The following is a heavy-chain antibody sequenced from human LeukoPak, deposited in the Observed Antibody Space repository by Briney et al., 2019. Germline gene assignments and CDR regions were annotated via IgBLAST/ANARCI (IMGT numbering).Heavy chain of an antibody. CDR2: ISWNSGSI. J-gene: IGHJ4*02. D-gene: IGHD6-13*01. CDR3: AREGITAAADY. V-gene: IGHV3-9*01. Sequence: GGSLRLSCAASGFTFDDYAMHWVRQAPGKGLEWVSGISWNSGSIGYADSVKGRFTISRDNAKNSLYLQLNSLRAEDTAVYYCAREGITAAADYWGQGTLVTVSS. CDR1: GFTFDDYA.